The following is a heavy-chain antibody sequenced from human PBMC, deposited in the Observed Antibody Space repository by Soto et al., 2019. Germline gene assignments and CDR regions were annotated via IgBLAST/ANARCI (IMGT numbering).Heavy chain of an antibody. CDR3: ARDCSSSSCYGYFQH. CDR2: ISGSGSTI. V-gene: IGHV3-11*01. Sequence: QVQLVESGGGLVKPGGSLRLSCAASGFTFSDYYMSWIRQAPGKGLEWVSHISGSGSTIYFADSVKGRFTISRDNAQNSLYLQMNSRIDEDTAVYYCARDCSSSSCYGYFQHWGQGTRVTVSS. D-gene: IGHD2-2*01. CDR1: GFTFSDYY. J-gene: IGHJ1*01.